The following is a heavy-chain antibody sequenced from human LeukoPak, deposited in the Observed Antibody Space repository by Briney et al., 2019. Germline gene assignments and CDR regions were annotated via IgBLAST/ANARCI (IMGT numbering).Heavy chain of an antibody. CDR3: ARGIVVKPSANWFAP. V-gene: IGHV1-46*01. Sequence: GSSVNVSCKASGYTFTINHIHWVRQPPGQGLEGMGVSNPRCDSTTYAQNFQGRVTITRHTSANTAYMELSSLRFEDTAVYYCARGIVVKPSANWFAPWGQGTPVTVSS. J-gene: IGHJ5*02. D-gene: IGHD2-2*01. CDR2: SNPRCDST. CDR1: GYTFTINH.